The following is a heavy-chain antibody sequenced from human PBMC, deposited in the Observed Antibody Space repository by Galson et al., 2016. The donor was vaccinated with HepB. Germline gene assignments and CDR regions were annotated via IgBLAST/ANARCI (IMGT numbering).Heavy chain of an antibody. CDR3: ATARYTGGWTFYYYYGLDV. Sequence: SVKVSCKVSGHTLTELSMHWVRQAPGKGLEWIGGFDHEVGDTLFAQRFPGRVTVTEDTSTDTVYMEVSSLRSEDTAVYYCATARYTGGWTFYYYYGLDVWGQGTTVTVSS. CDR1: GHTLTELS. J-gene: IGHJ6*02. V-gene: IGHV1-24*01. D-gene: IGHD6-25*01. CDR2: FDHEVGDT.